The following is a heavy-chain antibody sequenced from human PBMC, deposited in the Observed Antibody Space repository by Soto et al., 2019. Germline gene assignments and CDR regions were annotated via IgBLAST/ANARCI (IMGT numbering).Heavy chain of an antibody. CDR1: GFTFITYA. D-gene: IGHD3-3*01. V-gene: IGHV3-23*01. CDR2: VSGSGDYT. Sequence: EVQLLESGGGLVQPGGSLRLSCAASGFTFITYAMTWVRQAPGKGLEWVSTVSGSGDYTYYADSVKGRCTIFRDNSKNILPLQMNSLRAEDTAVYYCAKPYYDFRYGVDVWGQGTTVTVSS. CDR3: AKPYYDFRYGVDV. J-gene: IGHJ6*02.